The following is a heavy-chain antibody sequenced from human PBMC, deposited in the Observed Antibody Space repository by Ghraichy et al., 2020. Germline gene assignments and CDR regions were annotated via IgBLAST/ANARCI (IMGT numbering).Heavy chain of an antibody. CDR1: GYTFTGYY. V-gene: IGHV1-2*06. CDR2: INPNSGGT. J-gene: IGHJ4*02. Sequence: ASVKVSCKASGYTFTGYYMHWVRQAPGQGLEWMGRINPNSGGTNYAQKFQGRVTMTRDTSISTAYMELSRLRSDDTAVYYCARAPRDYYDSSGYYSYWGQGTLVTVSS. CDR3: ARAPRDYYDSSGYYSY. D-gene: IGHD3-22*01.